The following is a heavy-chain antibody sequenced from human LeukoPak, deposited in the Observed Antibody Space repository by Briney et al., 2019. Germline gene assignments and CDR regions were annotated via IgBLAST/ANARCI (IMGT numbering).Heavy chain of an antibody. D-gene: IGHD3-10*01. CDR1: GGTFSSYA. CDR2: IIPILGIA. Sequence: GSSVKVSCKASGGTFSSYAISWVRQAPGQGLEWMGRIIPILGIANYAQKFQGRVTITADKSTSTAYMELSSLRSEDTAVYYCARGSSGRHGDYWGQGTLVTVSS. V-gene: IGHV1-69*04. J-gene: IGHJ4*02. CDR3: ARGSSGRHGDY.